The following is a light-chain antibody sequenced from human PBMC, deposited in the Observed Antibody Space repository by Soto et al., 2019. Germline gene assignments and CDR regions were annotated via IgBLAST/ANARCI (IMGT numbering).Light chain of an antibody. Sequence: IQLPHSPSTQPASVGVSTTPPCRASQDIGGRLAWFQQKPGKAHQYLIQAASILQSGVPSRFSGSGSGTEFILTINNLQPEEFASYFCLKVYSFPRTFGLGTKVDIK. CDR2: AAS. V-gene: IGKV1-12*01. CDR1: QDIGGR. J-gene: IGKJ1*01. CDR3: LKVYSFPRT.